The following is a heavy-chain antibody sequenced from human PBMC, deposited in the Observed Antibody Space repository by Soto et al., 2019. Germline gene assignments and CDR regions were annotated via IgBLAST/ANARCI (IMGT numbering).Heavy chain of an antibody. Sequence: PRRSLKLSSAASGFTFSSYKMHWVRQAPGKGLEWVAVIWYDGSNKYYADSVKGRFTISRDNSKNTLYLQMNSLRAEDTAVYYCARGSIAAIYYYYYYMDVWGKGTTVTVSS. J-gene: IGHJ6*03. CDR3: ARGSIAAIYYYYYYMDV. CDR2: IWYDGSNK. V-gene: IGHV3-33*01. CDR1: GFTFSSYK. D-gene: IGHD6-13*01.